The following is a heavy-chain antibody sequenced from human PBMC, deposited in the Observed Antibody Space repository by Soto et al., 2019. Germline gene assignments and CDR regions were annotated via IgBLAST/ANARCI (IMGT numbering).Heavy chain of an antibody. V-gene: IGHV1-69*01. CDR2: IIPIFGTA. CDR1: GGTFSSYA. J-gene: IGHJ5*02. CDR3: ARDLLRYCSGGSCYGGNWFDP. D-gene: IGHD2-15*01. Sequence: QVQLVQSGAEVKKPGSSVKVSCKASGGTFSSYAISWVRQAPGQGLEWMGGIIPIFGTANSAQKFQGRVTITADESTSTAYMELSSLRSEDTAVYYCARDLLRYCSGGSCYGGNWFDPWGQGTLVTVSS.